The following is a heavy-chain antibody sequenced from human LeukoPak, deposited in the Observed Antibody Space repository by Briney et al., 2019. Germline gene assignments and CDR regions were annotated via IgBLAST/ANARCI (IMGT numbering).Heavy chain of an antibody. D-gene: IGHD3-22*01. CDR2: INHSGST. J-gene: IGHJ4*02. Sequence: SETLSLTCAVYGGSFSGYYWSWIRQPPGKGLEWIGEINHSGSTNYNPSLKSRVTISVDTSKNQFSLKLGSVTAADTAVYYCASSSSSTPFDYWGQGTLVTVSS. V-gene: IGHV4-34*01. CDR1: GGSFSGYY. CDR3: ASSSSSTPFDY.